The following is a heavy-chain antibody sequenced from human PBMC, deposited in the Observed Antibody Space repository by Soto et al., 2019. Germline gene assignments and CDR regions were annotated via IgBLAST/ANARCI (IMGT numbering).Heavy chain of an antibody. J-gene: IGHJ6*02. CDR3: GRADGMDV. D-gene: IGHD3-9*01. CDR1: GDSISSNTAA. CDR2: AYYRSQWYI. Sequence: PSQTLSLTCAISGDSISSNTAAWNWIRQSPSRGLEWLGRAYYRSQWYIDFAGSVKSRLTINPDTSKNQVSLHLKSVTPEDTAMVTIGRADGMDVWGQGTTVTVSS. V-gene: IGHV6-1*01.